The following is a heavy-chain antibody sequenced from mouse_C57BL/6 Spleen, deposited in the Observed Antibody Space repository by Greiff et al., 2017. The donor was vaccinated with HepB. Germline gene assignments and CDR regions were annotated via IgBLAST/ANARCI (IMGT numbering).Heavy chain of an antibody. CDR3: ARRTTVGAPGYAMDY. V-gene: IGHV1-64*01. Sequence: VQLQQPGAELVKPGASVKLSCKASGYTFTSYWMHWVKQRPGQGLEWIGMIHPNSGSTNYNEKFKSKATLTVDKSSSTAYMQLSSLTSEDSAVYYCARRTTVGAPGYAMDYWGQGTSVTVSS. CDR1: GYTFTSYW. D-gene: IGHD1-1*02. J-gene: IGHJ4*01. CDR2: IHPNSGST.